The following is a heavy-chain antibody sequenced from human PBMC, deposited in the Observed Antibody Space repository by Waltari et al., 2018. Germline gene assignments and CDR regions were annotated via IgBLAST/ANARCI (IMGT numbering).Heavy chain of an antibody. D-gene: IGHD2-15*01. V-gene: IGHV3-30*04. CDR2: NSDDGSFQ. Sequence: QVQLVESGGGVVQPGRSLRLSCAASGFTFSKYAVHWVRQAPGQGGEWVADNSDDGSFQNYADSVKGRFTISRDNSKNTLFLQMNSLRGDDTAVYYCVRESYFSGSIGGFDYWGQGSLVTVSS. CDR3: VRESYFSGSIGGFDY. J-gene: IGHJ4*02. CDR1: GFTFSKYA.